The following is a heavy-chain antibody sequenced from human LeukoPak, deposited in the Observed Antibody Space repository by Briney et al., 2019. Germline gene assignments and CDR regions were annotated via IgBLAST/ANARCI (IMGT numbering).Heavy chain of an antibody. CDR2: IYYSGST. J-gene: IGHJ5*02. D-gene: IGHD3-22*01. CDR1: GGSISSYY. CDR3: AATYYYDSSGYKGWFDP. V-gene: IGHV4-59*01. Sequence: SETLSLTCTVSGGSISSYYWGWIRQPPGKGLEWIGYIYYSGSTNYNPSLKSRVTISVDTSKNQFSLKLSSVTAADTAVYYCAATYYYDSSGYKGWFDPWGQGTLVTVSS.